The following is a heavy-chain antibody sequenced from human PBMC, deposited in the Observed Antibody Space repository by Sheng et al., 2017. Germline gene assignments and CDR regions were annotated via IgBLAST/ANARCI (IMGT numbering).Heavy chain of an antibody. CDR1: GFTFSSYE. D-gene: IGHD1-26*01. Sequence: EVQLVESGGGLVKPGGSLRLSCAASGFTFSSYEMNWVRQAPGKGLEWVSYISSSGSTIYYADSVKGRFTISRDNAKNSLYLQMNSLRAEDTAVYYCARDYGGVLRGWFDPWGQGTLVTVSS. J-gene: IGHJ5*02. V-gene: IGHV3-48*03. CDR3: ARDYGGVLRGWFDP. CDR2: ISSSGSTI.